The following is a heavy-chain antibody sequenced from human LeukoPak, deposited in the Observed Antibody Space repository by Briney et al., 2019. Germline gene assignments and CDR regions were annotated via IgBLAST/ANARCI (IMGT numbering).Heavy chain of an antibody. J-gene: IGHJ4*02. CDR1: GFTFSSYW. CDR2: IKQDGSEK. D-gene: IGHD3-10*01. Sequence: GGSLRLSCAAYGFTFSSYWMSWVRQAPGKGLEWVANIKQDGSEKYYVDSVKGRFTISRDNAKNSLYLQMNSLRAEDTAVYYCARDIGWFGESIWGQGTLVTVSS. V-gene: IGHV3-7*01. CDR3: ARDIGWFGESI.